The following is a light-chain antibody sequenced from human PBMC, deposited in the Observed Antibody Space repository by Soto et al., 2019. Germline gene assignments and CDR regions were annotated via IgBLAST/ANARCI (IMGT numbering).Light chain of an antibody. Sequence: DTQRTQTPSTLSASLGDKVTITGRASQSISSWLAWYQQKPGKAPKLLIYKASSLESGVPSRFSGSGSGTDFTLTISSLQPEDFATYYCQQSYSTPRTFGQGTKVDI. CDR3: QQSYSTPRT. J-gene: IGKJ1*01. CDR2: KAS. CDR1: QSISSW. V-gene: IGKV1-5*03.